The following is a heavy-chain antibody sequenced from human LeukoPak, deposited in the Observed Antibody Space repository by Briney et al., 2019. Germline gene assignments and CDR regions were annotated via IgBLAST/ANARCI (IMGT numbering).Heavy chain of an antibody. D-gene: IGHD6-13*01. CDR3: AREGDSSWYIPNWFDP. V-gene: IGHV3-43D*03. CDR2: ISWDGGST. Sequence: PGGSLRLSCAASGFTFDDYAMHWVRQAPGKGLEWVSLISWDGGSTYYADSVKGRFTISRDNAKNSLYLQMNSLRAEDTAVYYCAREGDSSWYIPNWFDPWGQGTLVTVSS. CDR1: GFTFDDYA. J-gene: IGHJ5*02.